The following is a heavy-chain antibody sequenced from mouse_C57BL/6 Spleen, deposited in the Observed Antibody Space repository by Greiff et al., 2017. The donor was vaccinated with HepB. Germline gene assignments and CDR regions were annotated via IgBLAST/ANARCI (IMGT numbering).Heavy chain of an antibody. V-gene: IGHV1-85*01. Sequence: QVQLKESGPELVKPGASVKLSCKASGYTFTSYDINWVKQRPGQGLEWIGWIYPRDGSTKYNEKFKGKATLTVDTSSSTAYMELHSLTSEDSAVYFCARGTYSKGFAYWGQRTLVTVSA. CDR3: ARGTYSKGFAY. CDR1: GYTFTSYD. J-gene: IGHJ3*01. D-gene: IGHD2-5*01. CDR2: IYPRDGST.